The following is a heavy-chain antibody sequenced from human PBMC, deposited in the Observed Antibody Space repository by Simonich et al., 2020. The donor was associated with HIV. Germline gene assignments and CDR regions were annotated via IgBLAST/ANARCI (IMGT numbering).Heavy chain of an antibody. CDR2: ISKSART. CDR3: ARGGRHFDY. Sequence: QVQLQESGPGLVKPSETLSLTCLVSGGSIHNYFWSWLPQPPGRGLEWVGYISKSARTNYNPYLKSRGTISVDTSKNQFSLKLNSVTAADTAVYYCARGGRHFDYWGQGTLVTVSS. V-gene: IGHV4-59*12. J-gene: IGHJ4*02. CDR1: GGSIHNYF.